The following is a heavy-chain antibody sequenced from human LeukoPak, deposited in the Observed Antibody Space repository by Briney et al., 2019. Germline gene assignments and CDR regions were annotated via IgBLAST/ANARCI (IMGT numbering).Heavy chain of an antibody. D-gene: IGHD2-2*01. CDR2: ISGSGGST. V-gene: IGHV3-23*01. J-gene: IGHJ4*02. CDR1: GFIFSDYY. Sequence: GGSLRLSCAASGFIFSDYYMSWVRQAPGKGLEWVSAISGSGGSTYYADSVKGRFTISRDNSKNTLYLQMNSLRAEDTAVYYCAKDVRPYDCSSTSCHDYWGQGTLVTVSS. CDR3: AKDVRPYDCSSTSCHDY.